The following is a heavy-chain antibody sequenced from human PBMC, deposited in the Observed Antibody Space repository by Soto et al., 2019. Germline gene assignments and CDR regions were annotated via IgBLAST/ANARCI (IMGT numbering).Heavy chain of an antibody. V-gene: IGHV1-18*04. Sequence: QVQLVQSGAEVKKPGASVTVSCKASGYTFTSYDISWVRQAPGHGPEWMGCLRVYNGNTNNAQKLRGRVTVTTDTFTSTAYMELRSLRSDDTAVYYCAREVGSGWYYFDYWGQGTLVTVSS. CDR3: AREVGSGWYYFDY. CDR1: GYTFTSYD. J-gene: IGHJ4*02. CDR2: LRVYNGNT. D-gene: IGHD6-19*01.